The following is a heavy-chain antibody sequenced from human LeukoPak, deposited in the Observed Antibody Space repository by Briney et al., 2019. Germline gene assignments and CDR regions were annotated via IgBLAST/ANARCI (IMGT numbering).Heavy chain of an antibody. J-gene: IGHJ4*02. CDR1: GYTFTGYF. V-gene: IGHV1-2*02. Sequence: ASVKVSCKASGYTFTGYFIHWVRQAPGQGLEWMGWINPNTGGTSYAQKFQGRVTMTRDTSISTAFMELSRLRYDDTAVYYCARDLLSCSGGRCDSDYRGQGTLVTVSS. D-gene: IGHD2-15*01. CDR2: INPNTGGT. CDR3: ARDLLSCSGGRCDSDY.